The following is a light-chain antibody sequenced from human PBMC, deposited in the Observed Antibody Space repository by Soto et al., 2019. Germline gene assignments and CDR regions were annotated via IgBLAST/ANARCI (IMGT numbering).Light chain of an antibody. V-gene: IGKV3-15*01. Sequence: EIVMTQSPATLSVSPGERATLSCRASQSISSNLAWYQQKPGQAPRLLIYGASTRATGIPARFSGSGSGTDFSLTISSLQPEDFAVYYCQHYDNWPPCTFGQGTKVELK. CDR1: QSISSN. CDR2: GAS. CDR3: QHYDNWPPCT. J-gene: IGKJ1*01.